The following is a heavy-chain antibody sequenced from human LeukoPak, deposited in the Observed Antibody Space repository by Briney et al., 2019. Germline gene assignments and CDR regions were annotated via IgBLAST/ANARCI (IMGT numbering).Heavy chain of an antibody. J-gene: IGHJ4*02. CDR1: GGSISSYY. CDR3: ARHPKTYYYDSSGYYRPTHFDY. Sequence: PSETLSLTCTVSGGSISSYYWSWIRQPAGKGLEWIGRIYTSGSTNYNPSLKSRVTISVDTSKNQFSLKLSSVTAADTAVYYCARHPKTYYYDSSGYYRPTHFDYWGQGTLVTVSS. V-gene: IGHV4-4*07. CDR2: IYTSGST. D-gene: IGHD3-22*01.